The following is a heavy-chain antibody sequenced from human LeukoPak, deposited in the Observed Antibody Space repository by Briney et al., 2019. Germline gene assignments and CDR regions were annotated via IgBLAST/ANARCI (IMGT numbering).Heavy chain of an antibody. CDR1: GGSISSSSYY. D-gene: IGHD2-15*01. CDR3: ARHPYSLIPSKRQPNWYFDL. CDR2: IYYSGST. Sequence: SETLSLTCTVSGGSISSSSYYWGWIRQPPGKGLEWIGSIYYSGSTYYNPSLKSRVTIPVDTSKNQFSLKLSSVTAADTAVYYCARHPYSLIPSKRQPNWYFDLWGRGTLVTVSS. J-gene: IGHJ2*01. V-gene: IGHV4-39*01.